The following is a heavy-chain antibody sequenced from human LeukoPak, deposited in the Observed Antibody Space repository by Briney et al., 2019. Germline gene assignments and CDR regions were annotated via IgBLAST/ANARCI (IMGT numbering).Heavy chain of an antibody. CDR2: IYYSGST. CDR1: GGSLSSYY. V-gene: IGHV4-59*01. Sequence: SETLSLTCTVSGGSLSSYYWSWIRQPPGKGLEWVGYIYYSGSTNYNPSLKSRVTISVDTSKNQFSLKLSSVPAADPAVYYCARDVGGFRLEAFDIWGQGTMVTVSS. D-gene: IGHD3-10*01. J-gene: IGHJ3*02. CDR3: ARDVGGFRLEAFDI.